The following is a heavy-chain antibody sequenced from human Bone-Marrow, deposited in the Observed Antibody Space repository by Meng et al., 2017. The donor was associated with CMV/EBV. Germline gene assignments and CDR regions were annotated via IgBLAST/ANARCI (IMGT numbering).Heavy chain of an antibody. CDR3: ARKGRYYGFLSRPRGWGFDI. J-gene: IGHJ3*02. CDR2: IKQGGSET. D-gene: IGHD3-3*01. V-gene: IGHV3-7*01. CDR1: GFTFSSYY. Sequence: GESLKISCAASGFTFSSYYMSWVRQAPGKGLEWVANIKQGGSETYYVDSVQGRFTISRDNAKNSLYLQMNSLRAEDTAVYYRARKGRYYGFLSRPRGWGFDIWGQGTMVTVSS.